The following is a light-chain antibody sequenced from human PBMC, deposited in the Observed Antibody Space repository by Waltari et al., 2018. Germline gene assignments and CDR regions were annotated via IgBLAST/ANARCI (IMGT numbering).Light chain of an antibody. J-gene: IGLJ2*01. CDR1: SRYVGAFAY. CDR3: LSYAGANDFLA. CDR2: DIN. Sequence: QSALTQPPSASGSLGQSVTISCTGTSRYVGAFAYVSWYQPHPGKVPRLIIYDINQRPSGVPDRFSGSKSGNTASLTVSGLRPEDEADYYCLSYAGANDFLAFGGGTTLTVL. V-gene: IGLV2-8*01.